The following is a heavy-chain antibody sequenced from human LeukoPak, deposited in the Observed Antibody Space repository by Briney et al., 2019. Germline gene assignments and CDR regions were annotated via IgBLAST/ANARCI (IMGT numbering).Heavy chain of an antibody. CDR2: INPSGGST. CDR3: ASLGATTSLDY. CDR1: GYTFTSYY. V-gene: IGHV1-46*01. D-gene: IGHD1-26*01. Sequence: ASVTVSCKASGYTFTSYYMHWVRQAPGQGLEGMGIINPSGGSTSYAQKFQGRVTMTRDTSTSTVYMELSSLRSEDTAVYYCASLGATTSLDYWGQGTLVSVSS. J-gene: IGHJ4*02.